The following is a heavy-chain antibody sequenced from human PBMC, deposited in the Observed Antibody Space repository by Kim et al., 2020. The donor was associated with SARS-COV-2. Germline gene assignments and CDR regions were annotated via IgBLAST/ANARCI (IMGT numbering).Heavy chain of an antibody. CDR3: ARTMVVAATSDDAFDI. D-gene: IGHD2-15*01. Sequence: SETLSLTCTVSGGSISSSSYYRGWIRQPPGKGLEWIGSIYYSGSTYYNPSLKSRVTISVDTSKNQFSLKLSSVTAADTAVYYCARTMVVAATSDDAFDIWGQGTMVTVSS. J-gene: IGHJ3*02. CDR2: IYYSGST. V-gene: IGHV4-39*01. CDR1: GGSISSSSYY.